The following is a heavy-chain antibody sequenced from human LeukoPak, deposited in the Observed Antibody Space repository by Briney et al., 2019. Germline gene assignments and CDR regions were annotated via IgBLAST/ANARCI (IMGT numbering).Heavy chain of an antibody. Sequence: GGSLRLSCAASGFTLSIYSMNWVRQAPGRGREWVSYITSSSSTIYYADSVKGRFTISRDNAKSSLYLQMNGLRAGDTAVYYCARAAGPRRNWFDPWGQGTLVTVPS. V-gene: IGHV3-48*01. CDR3: ARAAGPRRNWFDP. CDR2: ITSSSSTI. J-gene: IGHJ5*02. CDR1: GFTLSIYS.